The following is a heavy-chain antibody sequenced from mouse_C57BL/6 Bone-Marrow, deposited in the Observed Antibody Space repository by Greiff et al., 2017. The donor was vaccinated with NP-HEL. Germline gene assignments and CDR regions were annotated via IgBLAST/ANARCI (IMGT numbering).Heavy chain of an antibody. CDR1: GFNIKDDY. J-gene: IGHJ2*01. V-gene: IGHV14-4*01. D-gene: IGHD1-1*01. Sequence: EVMLVESGAELVRPGASVKLSCTASGFNIKDDYMHWVKQRPEQGLEWIGWIDPENGDTEYASKFQGKATITADTSSNTAYLQLSSLTSEDTAVYYCTTATTVVNFDYWGQGTTLTVSS. CDR3: TTATTVVNFDY. CDR2: IDPENGDT.